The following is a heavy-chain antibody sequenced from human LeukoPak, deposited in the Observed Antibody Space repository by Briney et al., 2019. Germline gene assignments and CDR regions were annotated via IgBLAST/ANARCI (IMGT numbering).Heavy chain of an antibody. CDR2: IIPIFGTA. CDR3: ARGAPEYCTNGVCPSDY. V-gene: IGHV1-69*13. J-gene: IGHJ4*02. Sequence: SVKVSCKASGGTFSNYGFSWVRQAPGQGLEWMGGIIPIFGTANYAQKFQGRVTITADESTSTAYMELSSLRSEDTAVYFCARGAPEYCTNGVCPSDYWGQGALDTVSS. D-gene: IGHD2-8*01. CDR1: GGTFSNYG.